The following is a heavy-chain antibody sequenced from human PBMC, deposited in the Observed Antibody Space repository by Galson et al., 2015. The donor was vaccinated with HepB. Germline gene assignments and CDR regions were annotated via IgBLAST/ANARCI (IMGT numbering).Heavy chain of an antibody. J-gene: IGHJ6*02. Sequence: SLRLSCAASGFTFSSYAMSWVRQAPGKGLEWVSAISGSGGSTYYADSVKGRFTISRDNSKNTLYLQMNSLRAEDTAVYYCAKAGEVEQWLNYYYYGMDVWGQGTTVTVSS. CDR1: GFTFSSYA. V-gene: IGHV3-23*01. D-gene: IGHD6-19*01. CDR2: ISGSGGST. CDR3: AKAGEVEQWLNYYYYGMDV.